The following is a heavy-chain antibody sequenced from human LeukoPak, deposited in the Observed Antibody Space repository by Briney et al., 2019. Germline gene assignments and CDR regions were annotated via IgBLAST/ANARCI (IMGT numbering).Heavy chain of an antibody. Sequence: ASVKVSCTASGYTFSSYYMHWVRQAPGQGLEWMGIINPTGGGTNYAQKFQGRVTMTRDTSTSTVYMELSSLRSEDTAVYYCAKVPGDGYNFSFDYWGQGTLVTVSS. J-gene: IGHJ4*02. D-gene: IGHD5-24*01. CDR3: AKVPGDGYNFSFDY. V-gene: IGHV1-46*01. CDR2: INPTGGGT. CDR1: GYTFSSYY.